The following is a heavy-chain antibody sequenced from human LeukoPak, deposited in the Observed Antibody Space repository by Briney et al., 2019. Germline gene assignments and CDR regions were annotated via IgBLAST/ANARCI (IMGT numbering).Heavy chain of an antibody. V-gene: IGHV4-39*01. CDR1: GGSITDRSYF. CDR3: ARHAPGDNFPCYIDC. CDR2: VYYNGVP. J-gene: IGHJ4*02. Sequence: SEPLSLTCTVSGGSITDRSYFWRWLRQPRGKGLVGIVTVYYNGVPYHRPSLKSRVTVCVDASKNHFSLRQRSVSRADTTVYYCARHAPGDNFPCYIDCWGQGTLVTVSS. D-gene: IGHD2-2*02.